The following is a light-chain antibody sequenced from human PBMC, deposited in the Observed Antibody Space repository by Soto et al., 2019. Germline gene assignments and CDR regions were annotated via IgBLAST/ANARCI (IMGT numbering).Light chain of an antibody. J-gene: IGKJ4*01. V-gene: IGKV3-20*01. CDR1: QSVSSSF. Sequence: EIVLTQSPGTLSLSPGERATLSCRASQSVSSSFLAWYQQKPGQAPRLLIYGASSRATGIPDRFSGSGSGTDFTLTISRLEPEDVAVYYCQQYGSSPLTLGGGTKVEMK. CDR2: GAS. CDR3: QQYGSSPLT.